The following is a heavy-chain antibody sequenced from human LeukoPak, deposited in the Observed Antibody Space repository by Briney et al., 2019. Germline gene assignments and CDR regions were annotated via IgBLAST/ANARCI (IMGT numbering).Heavy chain of an antibody. J-gene: IGHJ4*02. CDR2: INHSGST. D-gene: IGHD5-12*01. CDR3: ARGIQWLRRGGFDY. Sequence: GDINHSGSTNSTPSLKSRVTISVDTSKNQFSLKLSSVTAADTAVYYCARGIQWLRRGGFDYWGQGTLVTVSS. V-gene: IGHV4-34*01.